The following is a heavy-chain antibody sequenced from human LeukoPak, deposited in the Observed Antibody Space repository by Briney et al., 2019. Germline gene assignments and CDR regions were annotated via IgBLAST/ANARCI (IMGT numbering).Heavy chain of an antibody. CDR1: GGSITSSSYY. V-gene: IGHV4-39*07. CDR2: VYYSGNT. Sequence: SETLSLTCTVSGGSITSSSYYWGWIRQPPGKGLEWIGSVYYSGNTYYNSSLKSRVTISVDTSKNQFSLKLSSVTAADTAIYYCTREYGFMTTVFHAFDIWGQGTMVTVSS. CDR3: TREYGFMTTVFHAFDI. D-gene: IGHD4-17*01. J-gene: IGHJ3*02.